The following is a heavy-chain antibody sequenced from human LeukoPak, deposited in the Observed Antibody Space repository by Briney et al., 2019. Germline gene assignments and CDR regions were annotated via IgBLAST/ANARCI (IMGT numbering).Heavy chain of an antibody. V-gene: IGHV1-69*05. J-gene: IGHJ6*03. CDR2: IIPIFGTA. Sequence: VASVKVSCKASGGTFSSYAISWVRQAPGQGLEWMGRIIPIFGTANYAQKFQGRVTITTDESTSTAYMELSRLRSEDTAVYYCARDRDVVVPAAIGYYYYYYMDVWGKGTTVTVSS. CDR3: ARDRDVVVPAAIGYYYYYYMDV. D-gene: IGHD2-2*01. CDR1: GGTFSSYA.